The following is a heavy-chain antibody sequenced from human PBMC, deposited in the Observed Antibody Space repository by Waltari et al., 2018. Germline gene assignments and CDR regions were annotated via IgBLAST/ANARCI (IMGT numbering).Heavy chain of an antibody. J-gene: IGHJ4*02. CDR2: IQEDGSEK. CDR3: ARDNSSSWYFFDY. D-gene: IGHD6-13*01. Sequence: EVQLVESGGGLVQPGGSLRLSCAASRFTFGSYWMSWVRQAPGKGLEWVANIQEDGSEKNYVDSVKGRFTISRDNAKNSLYLQMNSLRAEDTAVYFCARDNSSSWYFFDYWGQGTVVTVSS. V-gene: IGHV3-7*01. CDR1: RFTFGSYW.